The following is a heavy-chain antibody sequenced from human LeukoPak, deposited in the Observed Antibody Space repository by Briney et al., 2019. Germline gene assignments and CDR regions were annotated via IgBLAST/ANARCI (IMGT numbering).Heavy chain of an antibody. CDR3: ARVNCGGDCYSKTAFDY. CDR2: ISSGGRTR. V-gene: IGHV3-48*03. Sequence: TGGSLRLSCAGSGFTFSGYEMSWVRQAPGKGLEWVSHISSGGRTRQYADSVKGRFTISKDNAKNSLFLQMKSLRAEDTAVYYCARVNCGGDCYSKTAFDYWGQGTLVTVSS. CDR1: GFTFSGYE. J-gene: IGHJ4*02. D-gene: IGHD2-21*02.